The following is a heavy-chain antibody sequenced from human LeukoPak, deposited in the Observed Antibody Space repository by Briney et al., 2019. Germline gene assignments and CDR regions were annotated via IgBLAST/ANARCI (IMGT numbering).Heavy chain of an antibody. V-gene: IGHV4-39*01. D-gene: IGHD5-12*01. CDR3: ARHLNSGYDYSRWFDP. J-gene: IGHJ5*02. CDR2: IYYSGSA. CDR1: GGSISSSSYY. Sequence: SETLSLTCAVSGGSISSSSYYWGWIRQPPGKGLEWIGSIYYSGSAYYNPSLKSRVTISVDTSKNQFSLKLSSVTAADTAGYYCARHLNSGYDYSRWFDPWGQGTLVTVSS.